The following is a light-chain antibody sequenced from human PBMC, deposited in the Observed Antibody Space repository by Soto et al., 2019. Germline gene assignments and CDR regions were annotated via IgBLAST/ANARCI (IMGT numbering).Light chain of an antibody. Sequence: MTQSPVTLSVSPGDRVTITCRASQSISSWLAWYQQKPGKAPKLLIYDASSLESGVPSRFSGSGSGTEFTLTISSLQPDDFATYYCQQYNSYSQTFGQGTKVEIK. CDR1: QSISSW. J-gene: IGKJ1*01. CDR2: DAS. CDR3: QQYNSYSQT. V-gene: IGKV1-5*01.